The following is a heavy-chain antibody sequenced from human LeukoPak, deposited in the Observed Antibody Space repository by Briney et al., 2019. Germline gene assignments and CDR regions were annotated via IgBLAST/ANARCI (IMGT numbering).Heavy chain of an antibody. CDR2: ITPIFCAA. Sequence: SSVKVSCKASGGTFSSYTISWVRQAPGQGLEWMGGITPIFCAANSAQKFQGRVTITTDASTSTAYMELSSLRSEDTGVYYCPRSYGDYLFDYWGEGTLVTVSS. V-gene: IGHV1-69*05. CDR3: PRSYGDYLFDY. D-gene: IGHD4-17*01. CDR1: GGTFSSYT. J-gene: IGHJ4*02.